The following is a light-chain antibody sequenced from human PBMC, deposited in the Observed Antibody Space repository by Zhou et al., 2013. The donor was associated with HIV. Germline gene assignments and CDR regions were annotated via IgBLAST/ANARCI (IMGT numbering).Light chain of an antibody. CDR2: GSS. J-gene: IGKJ5*01. V-gene: IGKV3-20*01. CDR3: QHYVTSPIT. CDR1: QSVASNY. Sequence: ENVLTQSPGTLSLSPGERATLSCRASQSVASNYLAWYQQRPGQAPRLLIYGSSGRATGIPDRFSGSGSGTDFTLTISRLEPEDYAVYYCQHYVTSPITFGQGHDW.